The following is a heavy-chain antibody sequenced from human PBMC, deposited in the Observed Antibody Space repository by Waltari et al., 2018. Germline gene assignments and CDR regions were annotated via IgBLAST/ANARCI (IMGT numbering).Heavy chain of an antibody. CDR1: GFAFNNYT. V-gene: IGHV3-21*04. D-gene: IGHD1-1*01. Sequence: EVRLVESGGGLVKPGESLRLSCAASGFAFNNYTINWVRQAPGKGLEWVSSINRNSGYIYYADSVKGRFLISRDNTKSLLFLQLSSLRAEDTAVYYCMRLDSDRDYWGQGTLVAVSS. CDR2: INRNSGYI. J-gene: IGHJ4*02. CDR3: MRLDSDRDY.